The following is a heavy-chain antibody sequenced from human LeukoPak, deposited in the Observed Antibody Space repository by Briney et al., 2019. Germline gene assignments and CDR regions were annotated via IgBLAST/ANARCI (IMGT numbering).Heavy chain of an antibody. CDR1: GYTFTSYD. J-gene: IGHJ4*02. CDR2: ISAYNGNT. CDR3: ARGGYYYDSSGYYPGY. D-gene: IGHD3-22*01. V-gene: IGHV1-18*01. Sequence: ASVKVSCKASGYTFTSYDINWVRQAPGQGLEWMGWISAYNGNTNYAQKLQGRVTMTTDTSTSTAYMELRSLRSDDTAVYCCARGGYYYDSSGYYPGYWGQGTLVTVSS.